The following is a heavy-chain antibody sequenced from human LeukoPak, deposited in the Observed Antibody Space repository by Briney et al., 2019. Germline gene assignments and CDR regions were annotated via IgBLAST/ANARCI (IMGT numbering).Heavy chain of an antibody. CDR2: IREDGSEK. D-gene: IGHD2-2*03. CDR1: GFNFDNYW. Sequence: GGSLRLSCAASGFNFDNYWMSWVRQAPGKGLEWVANIREDGSEKYYADSVKGRFTISRDNAKKSLYLQMNSLRAEDSALYYCGRGLDRWGQGTLVTVSS. J-gene: IGHJ4*02. CDR3: GRGLDR. V-gene: IGHV3-7*01.